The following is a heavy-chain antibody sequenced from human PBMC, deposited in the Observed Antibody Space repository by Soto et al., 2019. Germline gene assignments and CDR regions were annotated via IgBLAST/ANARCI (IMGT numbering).Heavy chain of an antibody. CDR3: ARMLSDIAVAGSRPFDY. V-gene: IGHV3-21*01. CDR2: ISSSSTYI. D-gene: IGHD6-13*01. CDR1: GFSFSTYS. J-gene: IGHJ4*02. Sequence: GESLKISCAASGFSFSTYSMNWVRQAPGKGLEWVSCISSSSTYIYYADSVKGRFTISRDNAKNSLYLQMNSLRAEDTAVYYCARMLSDIAVAGSRPFDYWGQGTLVTVSS.